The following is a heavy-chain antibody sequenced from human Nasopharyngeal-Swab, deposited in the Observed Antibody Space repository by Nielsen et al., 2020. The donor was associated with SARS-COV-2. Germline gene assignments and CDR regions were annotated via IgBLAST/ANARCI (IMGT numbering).Heavy chain of an antibody. CDR2: ITSRSTAK. CDR3: VSEKWSRSGPKFFDF. V-gene: IGHV3-23*01. J-gene: IGHJ4*02. Sequence: GEAMKISWAASGTNFNNYAMSWVREARGKGLEWVSTITSRSTAKYYADSFKGRFTISRNNPDNTLFLQMNSLKAEDTAVYYCVSEKWSRSGPKFFDFWGQGTLVTVSS. CDR1: GTNFNNYA. D-gene: IGHD2-8*01.